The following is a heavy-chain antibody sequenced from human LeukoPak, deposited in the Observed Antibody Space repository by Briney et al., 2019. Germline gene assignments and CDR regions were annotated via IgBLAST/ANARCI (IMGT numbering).Heavy chain of an antibody. D-gene: IGHD6-6*01. Sequence: SQTLSLTCAVSGGSISSGGYSWSWIRQPPGKGLEWIGYIYHSGSTYYNPSLKSRVTISVDTSKNQFSLKLNSLTAADTAVYYCARSGRSIAARPRAFDIWGQGTMVTVSS. J-gene: IGHJ3*02. CDR3: ARSGRSIAARPRAFDI. V-gene: IGHV4-30-2*01. CDR1: GGSISSGGYS. CDR2: IYHSGST.